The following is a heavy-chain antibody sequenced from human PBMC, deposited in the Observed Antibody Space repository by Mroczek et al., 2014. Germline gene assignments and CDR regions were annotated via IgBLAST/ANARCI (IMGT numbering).Heavy chain of an antibody. J-gene: IGHJ4*02. CDR3: ARENMPAKYSSSWYGTNYFDY. CDR2: IYYSGST. Sequence: QVQLVESGPGLVKPSETLSLTCTVSGGSISSYYWSWIRQPPGKGLEWIGYIYYSGSTNYNPSLKSRVTISVDTSKNQFSLKLSSVTAADTAVYYCARENMPAKYSSSWYGTNYFDYWGQGTLVHRLL. D-gene: IGHD6-13*01. CDR1: GGSISSYY. V-gene: IGHV4-59*01.